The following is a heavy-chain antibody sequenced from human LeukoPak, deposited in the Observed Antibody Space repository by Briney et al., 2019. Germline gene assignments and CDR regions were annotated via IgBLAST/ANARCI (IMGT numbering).Heavy chain of an antibody. Sequence: PGGSLRLSCAASGFTFSSHWMHWVRQAPGKGLVWVSHINSGSSTTYADSVKGRFTISRDNAKNTLYLQMNSLRAEDTAVYYCARTTSMSYVGDAFDIWGQGTMVTVSS. D-gene: IGHD1-26*01. CDR2: INSGSST. CDR3: ARTTSMSYVGDAFDI. CDR1: GFTFSSHW. V-gene: IGHV3-74*01. J-gene: IGHJ3*02.